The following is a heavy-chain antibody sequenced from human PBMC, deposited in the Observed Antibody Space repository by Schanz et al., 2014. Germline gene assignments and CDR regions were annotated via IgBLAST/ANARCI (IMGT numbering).Heavy chain of an antibody. V-gene: IGHV3-48*01. CDR2: ITGTGTV. J-gene: IGHJ4*02. D-gene: IGHD1-1*01. CDR3: ARDRRNADLDY. CDR1: GFAFSSYG. Sequence: EVQLLESGGGLVQPGGSLRLSCLASGFAFSSYGMNWLRQAPGKGLEWISYITGTGTVMYADSVKGRFTISRDNGKNSLSLQMNSLRVEDTAIYYCARDRRNADLDYWGQGTLVTVSS.